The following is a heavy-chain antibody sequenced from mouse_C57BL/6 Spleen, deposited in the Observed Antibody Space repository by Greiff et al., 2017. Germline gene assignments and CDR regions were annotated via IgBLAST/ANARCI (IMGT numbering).Heavy chain of an antibody. CDR3: TTGTWFAY. D-gene: IGHD3-3*01. CDR1: GFNIKDDY. J-gene: IGHJ3*01. CDR2: IDPENGDT. V-gene: IGHV14-4*01. Sequence: EVQLQQSGAELVRPGASVKLSCTASGFNIKDDYMHWVKQRPEQGLEWIGWIDPENGDTEYASKFQGKAPITADTSSNTAYLQLSSLTSEDTAVYYCTTGTWFAYWGQGTLVTVSA.